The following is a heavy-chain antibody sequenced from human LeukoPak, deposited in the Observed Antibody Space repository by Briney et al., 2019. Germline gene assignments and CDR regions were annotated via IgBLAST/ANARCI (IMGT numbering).Heavy chain of an antibody. CDR2: IYYSGST. CDR3: ARETLASGIDY. J-gene: IGHJ4*02. D-gene: IGHD6-19*01. V-gene: IGHV4-31*03. CDR1: GGSISSGGYY. Sequence: SQTLSLTCTVSGGSISSGGYYWSWIRQHPGKGLEWIGYIYYSGSTNYNPSLKSRVTISVDTSKNQFSLKLSSVTAADTAVYYCARETLASGIDYWGQGTLVTVSS.